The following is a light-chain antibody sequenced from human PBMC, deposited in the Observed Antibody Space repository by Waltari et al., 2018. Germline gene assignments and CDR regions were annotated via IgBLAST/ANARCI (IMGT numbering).Light chain of an antibody. CDR2: DAS. Sequence: ELVLTQSPATLSLSPGERATLSCRASQSVRSYLAWYQQNPGQAPRLLMYDASNRAPGIPARFSGSGSGTDFTLTISSLEPEDFAVYYCQHRSNWPRFTFGPGTKVDIK. J-gene: IGKJ3*01. CDR3: QHRSNWPRFT. CDR1: QSVRSY. V-gene: IGKV3-11*01.